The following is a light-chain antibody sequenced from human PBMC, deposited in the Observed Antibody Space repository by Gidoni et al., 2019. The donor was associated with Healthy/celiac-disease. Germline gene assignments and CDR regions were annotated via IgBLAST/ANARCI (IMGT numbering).Light chain of an antibody. CDR3: QQSYSTLTWT. J-gene: IGKJ1*01. CDR1: QSISSY. Sequence: IQMTQSPSSLSASVGDRVTITCRASQSISSYLNWYQQKPGKARKLLIYAASSLQSGVPSRFSGSGSGTDFTLTISSLQPEEFATYYCQQSYSTLTWTFGQGTKVEIK. V-gene: IGKV1-39*01. CDR2: AAS.